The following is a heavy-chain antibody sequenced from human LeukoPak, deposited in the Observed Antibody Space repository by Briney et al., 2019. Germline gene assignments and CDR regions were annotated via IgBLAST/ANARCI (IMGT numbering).Heavy chain of an antibody. CDR1: GFTFSSYA. CDR3: AKDRVQGLRFRGVGNY. CDR2: ISGSGGST. D-gene: IGHD5-12*01. V-gene: IGHV3-23*01. J-gene: IGHJ4*02. Sequence: AGGSLRLSCAASGFTFSSYAMSGVRQAPGKGLDGVSAISGSGGSTYYADSVKGRFTISRDNSKNALYLQMNSLSAEDTAVYYCAKDRVQGLRFRGVGNYWGQGTLVTVSS.